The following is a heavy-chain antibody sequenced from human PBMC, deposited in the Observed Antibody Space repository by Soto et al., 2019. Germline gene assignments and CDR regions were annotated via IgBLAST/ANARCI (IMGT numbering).Heavy chain of an antibody. CDR2: ISAYNGNT. CDR1: GYTFTSYG. J-gene: IGHJ4*02. CDR3: ARDALDIVVVVAAMYFDY. V-gene: IGHV1-18*01. Sequence: ASVKVSCKASGYTFTSYGISWVRQAPGQGLEWMGWISAYNGNTNYAQKLQGRVTMTTDTSTSTAYMELRSLRSDDTAVYYCARDALDIVVVVAAMYFDYWGQGTLVTVSS. D-gene: IGHD2-15*01.